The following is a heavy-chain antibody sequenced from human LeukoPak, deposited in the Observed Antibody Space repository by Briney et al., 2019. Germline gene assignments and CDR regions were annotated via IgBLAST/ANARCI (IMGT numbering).Heavy chain of an antibody. CDR1: GGSISSSSYY. CDR3: YGMTTVTTGSDY. Sequence: PSETLSLTCTVSGGSISSSSYYWGWIRQPPGKGLEWIGSIYYSGSTYYNPSLKSRVTISVDTSKNQFSLKLSSVTAADTAVYYCYGMTTVTTGSDYWGQGTLVTVSS. D-gene: IGHD4-17*01. J-gene: IGHJ4*02. CDR2: IYYSGST. V-gene: IGHV4-39*03.